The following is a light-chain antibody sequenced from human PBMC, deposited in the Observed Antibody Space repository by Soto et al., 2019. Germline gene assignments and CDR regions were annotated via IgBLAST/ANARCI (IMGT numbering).Light chain of an antibody. J-gene: IGKJ4*01. CDR3: QQYGSSPRLT. CDR2: GAS. CDR1: QSVSSSY. V-gene: IGKV3-20*01. Sequence: EIVLTQSPGTLSLSPGERATLSCRASQSVSSSYLAWYQQKPGQAPRLLIYGASSRATGIPDRFSGSGSGTAFTLTISRLEPEDLQVYYCQQYGSSPRLTFGGGTKVEFK.